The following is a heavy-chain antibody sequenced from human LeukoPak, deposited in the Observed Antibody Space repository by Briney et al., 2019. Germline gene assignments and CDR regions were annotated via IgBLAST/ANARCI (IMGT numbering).Heavy chain of an antibody. Sequence: ASVKVSCKASGYTFTGYFMHWVRQAPGQGLEWMGWINPNSGGTNYAQKFQGRVTMTRETSISTAYMELSRLKSDDTAVYYCARGTYMVRGVSPFDYWGQGTLVTVSS. J-gene: IGHJ4*02. CDR3: ARGTYMVRGVSPFDY. V-gene: IGHV1-2*02. D-gene: IGHD3-10*01. CDR2: INPNSGGT. CDR1: GYTFTGYF.